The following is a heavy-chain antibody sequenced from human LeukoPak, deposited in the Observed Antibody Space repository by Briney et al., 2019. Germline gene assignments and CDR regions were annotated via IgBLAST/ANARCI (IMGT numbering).Heavy chain of an antibody. CDR1: GFTFSSYA. V-gene: IGHV3-30-3*01. J-gene: IGHJ4*02. CDR3: ARDLGDFWSGYYGPFDY. Sequence: PGGSLRLSCAASGFTFSSYAMHWVRQAPGKGLEWVAVISYDGSNKYYADSVKGRFTISRDNSKNTLYLQMNSLRAEDTAVYYCARDLGDFWSGYYGPFDYWGQGTLVTVSS. CDR2: ISYDGSNK. D-gene: IGHD3-3*01.